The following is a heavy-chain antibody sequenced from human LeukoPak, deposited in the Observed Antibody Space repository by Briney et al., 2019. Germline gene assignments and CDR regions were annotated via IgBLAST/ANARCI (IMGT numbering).Heavy chain of an antibody. CDR2: VSPGGYT. D-gene: IGHD2-21*01. Sequence: PSETLSLTCAVSGVSVSDYYWSWIRQSPERGLDGIGGVSPGGYTTYNPSLRSRVIISEDTSENQLSLNVTSVTAADTALYYCARIRCGRGQARCYNHWAQGSLVTVSS. V-gene: IGHV4-34*01. CDR3: ARIRCGRGQARCYNH. CDR1: GVSVSDYY. J-gene: IGHJ5*02.